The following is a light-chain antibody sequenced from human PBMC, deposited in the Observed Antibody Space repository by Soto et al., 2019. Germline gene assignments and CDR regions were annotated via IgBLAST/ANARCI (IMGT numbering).Light chain of an antibody. CDR3: ATWDSSLSAGV. J-gene: IGLJ2*01. V-gene: IGLV1-51*01. CDR2: DND. CDR1: SSNIGNNY. Sequence: QSVLTQPPSVSAAPGQKVTISCSGSSSNIGNNYVFWYQQLPGTAPKLLIYDNDKRPSGIPDRFSASKSGTSATLGITGLQTGDEADYYCATWDSSLSAGVFGGGTKLTVL.